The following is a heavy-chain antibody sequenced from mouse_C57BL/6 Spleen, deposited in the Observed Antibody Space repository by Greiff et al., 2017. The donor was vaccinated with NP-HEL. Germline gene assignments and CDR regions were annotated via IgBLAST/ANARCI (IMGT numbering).Heavy chain of an antibody. Sequence: EVQLQQSGPELVKPGASVKISCKASGYTFTDYYMNWVKQSHGKSLEWIGDINPNNGGTSYNQKFKGKATLTVDKSSSTAYMELRSLTSEDSAVYYCARSNPFYYGSSYFDYWGQGTTLTVSS. CDR1: GYTFTDYY. V-gene: IGHV1-26*01. CDR3: ARSNPFYYGSSYFDY. J-gene: IGHJ2*01. CDR2: INPNNGGT. D-gene: IGHD1-1*01.